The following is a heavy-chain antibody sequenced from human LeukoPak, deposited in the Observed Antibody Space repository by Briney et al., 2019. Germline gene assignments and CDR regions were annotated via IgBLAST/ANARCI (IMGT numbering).Heavy chain of an antibody. V-gene: IGHV1-8*03. J-gene: IGHJ5*02. D-gene: IGHD3-10*02. CDR2: INPDTHNT. Sequence: ASVKVSCKSSADTFNFDVNWLRQAPGQGPEWMGWINPDTHNTGFAEKFQGRLTLTRNPSIGTAYMELSGLTSDDTAVYYCARGRGVLFVGHWFDAWGQGTLVTVSS. CDR3: ARGRGVLFVGHWFDA. CDR1: ADTFNFD.